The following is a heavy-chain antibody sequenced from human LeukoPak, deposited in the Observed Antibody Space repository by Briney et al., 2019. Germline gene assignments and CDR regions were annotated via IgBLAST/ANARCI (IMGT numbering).Heavy chain of an antibody. CDR1: GGTFSSYA. J-gene: IGHJ1*01. CDR2: IIPILGIA. D-gene: IGHD3-22*01. Sequence: SVKVSCKASGGTFSSYAISWVRQAPGQGLEWMGRIIPILGIANYAQKFQGRVTITADKSTSTAYMELSSLRSEDTAVYYCARASSGYYSGHFQHWGQGTLVTVSS. V-gene: IGHV1-69*04. CDR3: ARASSGYYSGHFQH.